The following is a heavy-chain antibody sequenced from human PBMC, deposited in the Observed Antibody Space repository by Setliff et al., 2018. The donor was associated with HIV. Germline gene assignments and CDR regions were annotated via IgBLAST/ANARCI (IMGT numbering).Heavy chain of an antibody. CDR3: ATLYYYGSGSYYPEYYYMYV. D-gene: IGHD3-10*01. Sequence: PSETLSLTCTVSGGYISSYYWSWIRPPPGKGLEWIGYIYYSGSTNYNPSLKSRVTISVDTSKNQFSLKLSSVTAAYTAVYYCATLYYYGSGSYYPEYYYMYVWGKGTTVTVSS. J-gene: IGHJ6*03. CDR2: IYYSGST. CDR1: GGYISSYY. V-gene: IGHV4-59*01.